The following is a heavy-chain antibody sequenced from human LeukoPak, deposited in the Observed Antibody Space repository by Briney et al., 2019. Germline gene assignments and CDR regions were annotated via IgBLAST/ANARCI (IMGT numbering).Heavy chain of an antibody. CDR2: IYTHGST. V-gene: IGHV4-61*02. Sequence: SETLSLTCNVSGGSISSGRYYWSWIRQPAGKGLEWIGRIYTHGSTNYNPSLKNRVTMSVDTSRNQFSLKLSSVTAADTAVYYCATDGMVRGPDAWFDSWGQGTLVTVSS. D-gene: IGHD3-10*01. CDR3: ATDGMVRGPDAWFDS. CDR1: GGSISSGRYY. J-gene: IGHJ5*01.